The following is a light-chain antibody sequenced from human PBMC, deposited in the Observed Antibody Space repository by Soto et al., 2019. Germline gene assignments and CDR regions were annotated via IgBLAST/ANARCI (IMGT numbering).Light chain of an antibody. Sequence: EIVLTQSPGTLALSPGERATLSCRASQSGYDNYLAWYQQKPGQPPRLLINGASSRASGIPDRFSGSGSGTDFTLTNSRLEPEDFAVDYCQQYGGSPLTFGQGTTVDLK. V-gene: IGKV3-20*01. CDR1: QSGYDNY. CDR3: QQYGGSPLT. CDR2: GAS. J-gene: IGKJ1*01.